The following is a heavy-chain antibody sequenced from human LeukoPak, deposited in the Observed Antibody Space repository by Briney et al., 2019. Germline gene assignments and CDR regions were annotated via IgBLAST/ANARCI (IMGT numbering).Heavy chain of an antibody. V-gene: IGHV3-48*04. J-gene: IGHJ6*02. CDR1: GFTFSSHS. D-gene: IGHD2-2*01. CDR2: ITASGTAM. CDR3: AKGCSSTSCPDGHYYGMDV. Sequence: GGSLRLSCAASGFTFSSHSMNWVRQAPGKGLEWVSHITASGTAMFYADSVKGRFTISRDNAKNSLYLEMNSLRTEDTALYYCAKGCSSTSCPDGHYYGMDVWGQGTTVIVSS.